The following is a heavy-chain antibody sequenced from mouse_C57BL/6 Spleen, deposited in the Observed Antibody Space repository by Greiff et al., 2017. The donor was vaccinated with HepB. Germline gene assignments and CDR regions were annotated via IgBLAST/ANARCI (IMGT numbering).Heavy chain of an antibody. D-gene: IGHD3-1*01. J-gene: IGHJ4*01. CDR1: GYTFTSYW. V-gene: IGHV1-59*01. CDR2: IDPSDSYT. CDR3: ARRANLRAMDY. Sequence: QVQLQQPGAELVRPGTSVKLSCKASGYTFTSYWMHWVKQRPGQGLEWIGVIDPSDSYTNYNQKFKGKATLTVDTSSSTAYMQLSSLTSEDSAVYYCARRANLRAMDYWGQGTSVTVSS.